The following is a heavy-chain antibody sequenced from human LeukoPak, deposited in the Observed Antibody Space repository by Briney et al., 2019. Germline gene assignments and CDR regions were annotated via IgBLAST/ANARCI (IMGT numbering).Heavy chain of an antibody. Sequence: PGTSLRLSCAASGFAFSTYGMHWVRQAPGKGLEWVAVTSSDGSQKNYADSVKGRFTISRDNSKNTLYLQMNSLRAEDTAVYYCAKKSLGTYYAPPDYWGQGTLVTVSS. D-gene: IGHD3-10*01. CDR2: TSSDGSQK. V-gene: IGHV3-30*18. J-gene: IGHJ4*02. CDR3: AKKSLGTYYAPPDY. CDR1: GFAFSTYG.